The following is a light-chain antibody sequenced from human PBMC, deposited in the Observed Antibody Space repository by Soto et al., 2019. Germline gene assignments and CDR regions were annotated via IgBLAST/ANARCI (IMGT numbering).Light chain of an antibody. Sequence: QAVLTQPPSASGTPGQRVSICCSGSNSNIGSNAVNWYQQVPGRAPKLLVYDNNQRPSGVPDRLSGSKSGTSASLAISGLQSEDEADYYCAAWDDRLKAVVFGGGTKVTVL. J-gene: IGLJ3*02. CDR3: AAWDDRLKAVV. CDR2: DNN. CDR1: NSNIGSNA. V-gene: IGLV1-44*01.